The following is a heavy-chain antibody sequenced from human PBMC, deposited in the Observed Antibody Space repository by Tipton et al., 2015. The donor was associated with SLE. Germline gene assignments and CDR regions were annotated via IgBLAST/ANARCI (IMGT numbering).Heavy chain of an antibody. J-gene: IGHJ1*01. V-gene: IGHV4-59*08. CDR3: ATNGHGETYEFFTEYLRH. CDR2: IYYSGST. CDR1: GGSISSHY. D-gene: IGHD5-12*01. Sequence: TLSLTCTVSGGSISSHYWGWIRQPPGKGLGWIGNIYYSGSTNYNPALKSRVTISADASKNHFSLKLNSVTAADTAVYYCATNGHGETYEFFTEYLRHWGQGTLVTVSS.